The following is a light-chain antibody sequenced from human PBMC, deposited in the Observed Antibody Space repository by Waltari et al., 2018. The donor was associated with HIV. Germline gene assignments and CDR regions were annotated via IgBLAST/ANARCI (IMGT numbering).Light chain of an antibody. CDR1: LSDAGIYHL. CDR2: EVN. J-gene: IGLJ1*01. V-gene: IGLV2-23*02. Sequence: QSALTQPASVSGSPGQSIPLSCTGTLSDAGIYHLVSWYPQYPGKAPKLMIYEVNKRPSGISNRFSGSKSGNTASLTISGLQAEDEADYYCCSYAGSRRVFGTGTKVTVL. CDR3: CSYAGSRRV.